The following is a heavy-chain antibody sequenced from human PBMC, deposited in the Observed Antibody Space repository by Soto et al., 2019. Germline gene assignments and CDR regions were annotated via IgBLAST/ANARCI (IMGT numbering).Heavy chain of an antibody. D-gene: IGHD3-22*01. V-gene: IGHV4-30-2*01. CDR1: GDSISSGGYS. Sequence: QLQLQESGSGLVKPSQTLSLTCVVSGDSISSGGYSWNWIRQPPGKALEWIGHTYHSGGALYNPSLDRRVTISVDKSKNHFSLRLTSVTAADTALYYCARDSRSGYYFDNWGQGTLVTVSS. J-gene: IGHJ4*02. CDR2: TYHSGGA. CDR3: ARDSRSGYYFDN.